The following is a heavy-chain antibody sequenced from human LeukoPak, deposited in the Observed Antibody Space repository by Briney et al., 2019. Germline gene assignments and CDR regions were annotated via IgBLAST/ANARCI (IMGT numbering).Heavy chain of an antibody. CDR3: ARGGVDCYMDV. CDR1: GFTFSSYS. CDR2: ISSSSSYI. V-gene: IGHV3-21*01. J-gene: IGHJ6*03. Sequence: GGSLRLSCAASGFTFSSYSMNWVRQAPGKGLEWVSSISSSSSYIYYADSVKGRFTISRDNAKNSLYLQMNSLRAEDTAVYYCARGGVDCYMDVWGKGTTVTVSS.